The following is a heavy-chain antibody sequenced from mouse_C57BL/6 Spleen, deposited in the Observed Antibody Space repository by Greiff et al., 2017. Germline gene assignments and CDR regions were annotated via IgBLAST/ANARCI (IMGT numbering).Heavy chain of an antibody. D-gene: IGHD4-1*01. CDR1: GFNIKDDY. Sequence: VQLQQSGAELVRPGASVKLSCTASGFNIKDDYMHWVKQRPEQGLEWIGWIDPENGDTEYASKFQGKATITADTSSNTAYLQLSSLTSEDTAVYYCTTGRTGTVFDYWGKGTTLTVSS. CDR2: IDPENGDT. CDR3: TTGRTGTVFDY. J-gene: IGHJ2*01. V-gene: IGHV14-4*01.